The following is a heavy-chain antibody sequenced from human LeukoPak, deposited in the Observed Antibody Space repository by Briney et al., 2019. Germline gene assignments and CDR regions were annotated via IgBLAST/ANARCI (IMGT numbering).Heavy chain of an antibody. J-gene: IGHJ6*03. CDR3: ARAGDGHYYYYYMDV. CDR2: IFPSGLT. Sequence: SETLSLTCSVSNGSFTNYYWGWIPQPAGKRLEWIGYIFPSGLTNYNPSLNSRVTISLDTAKSQFSLTLKSVTAADTAVYYCARAGDGHYYYYYMDVWGTGTPVTVSS. CDR1: NGSFTNYY. V-gene: IGHV4-4*08. D-gene: IGHD1-26*01.